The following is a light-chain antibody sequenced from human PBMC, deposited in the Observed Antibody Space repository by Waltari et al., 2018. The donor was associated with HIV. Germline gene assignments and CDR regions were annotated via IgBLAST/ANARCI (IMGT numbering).Light chain of an antibody. CDR1: SGSVSTSYY. J-gene: IGLJ3*02. CDR3: VLYMGSGIGV. V-gene: IGLV8-61*01. CDR2: STN. Sequence: QTEVTQEPSFSVSPGGTVTLTCGLSSGSVSTSYYPSWYQQTPGQAPRTLIYSTNPRVSGVPDRFSGSILGNKAALTITGAQADDESDYYCVLYMGSGIGVFGGGTKLTVL.